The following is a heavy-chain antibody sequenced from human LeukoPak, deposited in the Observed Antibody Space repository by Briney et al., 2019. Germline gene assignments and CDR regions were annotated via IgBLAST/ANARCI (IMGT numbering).Heavy chain of an antibody. V-gene: IGHV4-39*07. D-gene: IGHD1-26*01. Sequence: SETLSLTCTVSGGSISSSSYYWGWIRQPPGKGLEWIGSIYYSGSTYYNPSLKSRVTISVDTSKNQFSLKLTSVTAADTAVYYCAGLVGATGGFDFWGQGTLVTVSS. CDR1: GGSISSSSYY. CDR3: AGLVGATGGFDF. CDR2: IYYSGST. J-gene: IGHJ4*02.